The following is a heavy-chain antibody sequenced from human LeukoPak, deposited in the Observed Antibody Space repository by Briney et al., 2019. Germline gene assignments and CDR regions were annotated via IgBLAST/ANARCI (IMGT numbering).Heavy chain of an antibody. CDR3: AREIIVATTTSGY. V-gene: IGHV1-2*02. J-gene: IGHJ4*02. CDR2: INPNNGDT. Sequence: ASVKVSCKASGYTFTGYYMHWVRQAPGQGLEWMGWINPNNGDTNYAQKFRGRVTMTRDTSISTAYMELSRLRSDDTAVYYCAREIIVATTTSGYWGQGTLVTVSS. CDR1: GYTFTGYY. D-gene: IGHD5-12*01.